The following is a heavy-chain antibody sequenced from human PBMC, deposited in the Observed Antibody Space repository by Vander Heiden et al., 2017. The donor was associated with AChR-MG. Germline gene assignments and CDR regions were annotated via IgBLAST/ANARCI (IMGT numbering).Heavy chain of an antibody. V-gene: IGHV4-34*01. J-gene: IGHJ6*03. Sequence: QVQLQQWGAGLLKTSETLSLTCAVYGGSFSGYYWSWTAQPPGKGLEWIGEINHSGSTNYNPSLKSRVTISVDTSKNQFSLKLSSVTAADTAVYYCARGKRGPAKTRPQGRVSSRYYYYMDVWGKGTTVTVSS. CDR1: GGSFSGYY. CDR3: ARGKRGPAKTRPQGRVSSRYYYYMDV. CDR2: INHSGST. D-gene: IGHD1-1*01.